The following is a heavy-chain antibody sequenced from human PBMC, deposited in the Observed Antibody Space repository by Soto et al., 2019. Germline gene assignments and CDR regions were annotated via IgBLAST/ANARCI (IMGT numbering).Heavy chain of an antibody. CDR1: GFTFTSSA. CDR2: IVVGSGNT. D-gene: IGHD6-6*01. V-gene: IGHV1-58*01. J-gene: IGHJ3*02. Sequence: GASVKVSCKASGFTFTSSAVQWVRQARGQRLEWIGWIVVGSGNTNYAQKFQERVTITRDMSTSTAYMELSSLRSEDTAVYYCAADRGGHRSSSEGFAFDIWGQGTMVTVSS. CDR3: AADRGGHRSSSEGFAFDI.